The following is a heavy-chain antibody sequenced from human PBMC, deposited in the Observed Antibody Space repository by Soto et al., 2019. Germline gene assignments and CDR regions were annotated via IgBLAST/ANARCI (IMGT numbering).Heavy chain of an antibody. CDR2: MYDTGST. Sequence: QLQLQDSGSGLVKPSQTLSLTCAVSGASMSSGVYSWSWIRQPPGKGLEWIGYMYDTGSTYYNPSLKPRVTISADMSKNHLSLNLTSVTAADTAVYYCARDRGTGSFYPTWGQGILVTVSS. CDR3: ARDRGTGSFYPT. V-gene: IGHV4-30-2*01. CDR1: GASMSSGVYS. J-gene: IGHJ5*02. D-gene: IGHD3-10*01.